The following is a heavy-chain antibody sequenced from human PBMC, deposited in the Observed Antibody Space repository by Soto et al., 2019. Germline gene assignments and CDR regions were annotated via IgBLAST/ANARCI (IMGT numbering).Heavy chain of an antibody. J-gene: IGHJ4*02. CDR2: ISTDGSIT. Sequence: EVQLVESGGGLVQPGGSLRLSCAASGLIFSNYRMHWVRQAPGKGLVWVSCISTDGSITNYADSVKGRFTVSRDNAKNTLYLQMNSLRAEDTALYYCARDTDGVHYWGQGTMVTVSS. CDR1: GLIFSNYR. D-gene: IGHD2-8*02. V-gene: IGHV3-74*01. CDR3: ARDTDGVHY.